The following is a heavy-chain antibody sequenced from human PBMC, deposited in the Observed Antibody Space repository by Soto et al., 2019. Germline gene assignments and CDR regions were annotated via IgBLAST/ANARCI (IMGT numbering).Heavy chain of an antibody. CDR3: ARVGTGYYYKDV. CDR2: INGDGRIT. CDR1: GFTFSSYW. V-gene: IGHV3-74*01. Sequence: EVQLVECGGGLVQPGGSLRLSCAASGFTFSSYWMHWVRQVPGKGLVWVSRINGDGRITTYADSVKGRFTVSRDNAKNTLFLEMNSLRAEDTAVCYCARVGTGYYYKDVWGKGTTVTVSS. D-gene: IGHD1-1*01. J-gene: IGHJ6*03.